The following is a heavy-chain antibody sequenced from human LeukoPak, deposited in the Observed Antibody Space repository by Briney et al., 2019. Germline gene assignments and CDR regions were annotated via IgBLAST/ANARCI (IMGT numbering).Heavy chain of an antibody. D-gene: IGHD4-23*01. CDR1: GFTFTTSW. V-gene: IGHV3-7*04. J-gene: IGHJ4*02. Sequence: PGGSLRLSCAASGFTFTTSWMTWVRQAPGKGLEWVANIHQDGSQISYVDSVKGRFTISRDNSKNSLYLQMNSLRAEDTAIYYCARNYGGNSAGWGQGTLVTVSS. CDR2: IHQDGSQI. CDR3: ARNYGGNSAG.